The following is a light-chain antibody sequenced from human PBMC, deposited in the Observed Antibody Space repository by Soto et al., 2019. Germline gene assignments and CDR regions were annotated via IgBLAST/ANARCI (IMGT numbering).Light chain of an antibody. CDR3: QQYNGYSGT. Sequence: DTQMTQSPSTLSASVGDRVTITCRASQSINSWLAWYQQKPGKAPKLLIYKASNLESGVPSRFSGSASGTEFTITISSLQPDDLATYYCQQYNGYSGTFGQGTKVEIK. CDR2: KAS. J-gene: IGKJ2*02. V-gene: IGKV1-5*03. CDR1: QSINSW.